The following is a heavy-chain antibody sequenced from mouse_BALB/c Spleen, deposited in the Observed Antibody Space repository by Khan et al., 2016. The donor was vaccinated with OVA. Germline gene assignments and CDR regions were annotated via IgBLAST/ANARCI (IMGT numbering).Heavy chain of an antibody. CDR2: INPSSGYT. D-gene: IGHD3-1*01. J-gene: IGHJ2*01. V-gene: IGHV1-4*01. CDR1: GYTFTSYT. CDR3: ARKSTRASY. Sequence: VPLQESGAELVKPGASVKMSCKASGYTFTSYTMHWVKQRPGQGLEWIGYINPSSGYTKYNQKFKDKATLTADKSSSTAYMQLSSLTSEDSAVYYCARKSTRASYWGQGTTLTVSS.